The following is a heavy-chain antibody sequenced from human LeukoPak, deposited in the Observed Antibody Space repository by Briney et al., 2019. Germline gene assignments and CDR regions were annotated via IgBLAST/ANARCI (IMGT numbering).Heavy chain of an antibody. V-gene: IGHV3-23*01. CDR1: GFSFGVHA. Sequence: GGSLRLSCAASGFSFGVHAMTWVRQAPGKGPEWVATIGGPAETFYADSVQGRFTISRDNSKNTLYLQMDSLRTDDTAEYFCARSRGPGSHWFDPWGQGTLVTVSS. J-gene: IGHJ5*02. D-gene: IGHD3-10*01. CDR3: ARSRGPGSHWFDP. CDR2: IGGPAET.